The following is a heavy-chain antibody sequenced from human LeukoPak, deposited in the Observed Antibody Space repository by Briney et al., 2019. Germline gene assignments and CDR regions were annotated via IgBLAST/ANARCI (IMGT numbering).Heavy chain of an antibody. V-gene: IGHV4-59*01. CDR3: ARSQPYDILTGYFSWYFDL. J-gene: IGHJ2*01. CDR2: IYYSGST. Sequence: SETLSLTCTVSGGSISSYYWSWIRQPPGKGLEWIGYIYYSGSTNYNPSLKSRVTISVDTSKNQFSLKLSSVTAADTAVYYCARSQPYDILTGYFSWYFDLWGRGTLVTVSS. D-gene: IGHD3-9*01. CDR1: GGSISSYY.